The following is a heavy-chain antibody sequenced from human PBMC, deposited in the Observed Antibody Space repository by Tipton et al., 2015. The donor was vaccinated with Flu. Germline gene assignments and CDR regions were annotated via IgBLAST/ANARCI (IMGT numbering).Heavy chain of an antibody. V-gene: IGHV3-7*03. J-gene: IGHJ3*02. CDR2: IKQDGSEK. CDR1: GFTFSSYW. Sequence: SLRLSCAASGFTFSSYWMSWVRQAPGKGLEWVANIKQDGSEKYYVDSVKGRFTISRDNAKNSLYLQMNSLRAEDTALYYCAKGLVGATHDAFDIWGQGTMVTVSS. D-gene: IGHD1-26*01. CDR3: AKGLVGATHDAFDI.